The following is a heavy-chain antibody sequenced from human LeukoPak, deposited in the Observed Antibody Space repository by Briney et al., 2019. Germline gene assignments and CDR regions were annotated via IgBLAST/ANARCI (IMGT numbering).Heavy chain of an antibody. V-gene: IGHV3-43*02. CDR3: AKDISSRGAMVRGVTSYYYYGMDV. CDR2: ISGDGGST. D-gene: IGHD3-10*01. Sequence: PGGSLRLSCAASGFTFDDYAMHWVRQAPGKGLEWVSLISGDGGSTYYADSVKGRFTISRDNSKNSLYLQMNSLRTEDTALYYCAKDISSRGAMVRGVTSYYYYGMDVWGQGTTVTVSS. J-gene: IGHJ6*02. CDR1: GFTFDDYA.